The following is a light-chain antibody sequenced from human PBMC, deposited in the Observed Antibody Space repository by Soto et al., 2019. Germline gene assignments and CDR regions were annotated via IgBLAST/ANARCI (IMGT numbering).Light chain of an antibody. V-gene: IGKV3-15*01. CDR2: GAS. J-gene: IGKJ4*01. CDR1: QSVSSN. Sequence: EIVMTQSPATLSVSPGERATLSCRASQSVSSNVAWYQQKPGQAPRLLIYGASTRATGIPARFSGRGSGTEFTLTISSLQSEDFAVYYCQQYNNWPPLTFGGGTKVEI. CDR3: QQYNNWPPLT.